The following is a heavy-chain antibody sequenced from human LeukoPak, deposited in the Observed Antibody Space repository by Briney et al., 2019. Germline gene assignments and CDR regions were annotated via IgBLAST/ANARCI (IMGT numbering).Heavy chain of an antibody. CDR1: GGSISSGGYY. D-gene: IGHD2-2*02. Sequence: SETLSLTCTVSGGSISSGGYYWSWIRQHPGKGLERIGYIYYSGSTYYNPSLKSRVTISVDTSKNQFSLKLSSVTAADTAVYYCARGGRIFCSSTSCYSDNWFDPWGQGTLVTVSS. CDR2: IYYSGST. J-gene: IGHJ5*02. V-gene: IGHV4-31*03. CDR3: ARGGRIFCSSTSCYSDNWFDP.